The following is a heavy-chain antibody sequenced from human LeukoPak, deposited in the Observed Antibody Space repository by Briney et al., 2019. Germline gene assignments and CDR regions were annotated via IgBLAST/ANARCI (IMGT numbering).Heavy chain of an antibody. Sequence: PGGSLRLSCAASGFTFSSYAMHWVRQAPGKGLEWVSAISGSGGSTYYADSVKGRFTISRDNSKNTLYLQMNSLRAEDTAVYYCAKGEDCSSTSCPYYYYYYMDVWGKGTTVTVSS. V-gene: IGHV3-23*01. J-gene: IGHJ6*03. D-gene: IGHD2-2*01. CDR2: ISGSGGST. CDR1: GFTFSSYA. CDR3: AKGEDCSSTSCPYYYYYYMDV.